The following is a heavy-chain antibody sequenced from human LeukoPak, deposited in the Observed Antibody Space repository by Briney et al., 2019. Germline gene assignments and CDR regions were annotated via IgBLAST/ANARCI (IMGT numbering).Heavy chain of an antibody. CDR3: AREWVGATPSAFDI. J-gene: IGHJ3*02. CDR1: GGSISSGDYY. CDR2: IYYSGST. V-gene: IGHV4-30-4*01. Sequence: SETLSLTCTVSGGSISSGDYYWSWIRQPPGKDLEWIGYIYYSGSTYYNPSLKSRVTISVDTSKNQFSLKLSSVTAADTAVYYCAREWVGATPSAFDIWGQGTMVTVSS. D-gene: IGHD1-26*01.